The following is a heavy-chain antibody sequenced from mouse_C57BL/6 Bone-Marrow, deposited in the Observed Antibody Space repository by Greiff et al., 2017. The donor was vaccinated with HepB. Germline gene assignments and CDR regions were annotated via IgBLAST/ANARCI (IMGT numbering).Heavy chain of an antibody. D-gene: IGHD2-2*01. CDR2: ISSGSSTI. Sequence: EVKVVESGGGLVKPGGSLKLSCAASGFTFSDYGMHWVRQAPEKGLEWVAYISSGSSTIYYADTVKRRFTISRDNAKNTLFLQMTSLRSEDTAMYYCARGYDGMRFDNWGQGTTLTVSS. V-gene: IGHV5-17*01. CDR3: ARGYDGMRFDN. J-gene: IGHJ2*01. CDR1: GFTFSDYG.